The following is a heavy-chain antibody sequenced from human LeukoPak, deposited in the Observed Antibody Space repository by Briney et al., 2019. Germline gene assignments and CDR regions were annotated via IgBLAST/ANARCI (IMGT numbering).Heavy chain of an antibody. CDR1: GDSVSSNSAA. D-gene: IGHD2-21*02. CDR3: TREGTYCGGVCYATFDY. CDR2: TYYRSKWYS. J-gene: IGHJ4*02. Sequence: SQTLSLTCAISGDSVSSNSAAWNCIRQSPSRGLEWLGRTYYRSKWYSDYAISVRSRITVNPDTSKNQFSLQLNSVTPEDTAMYYCTREGTYCGGVCYATFDYWGQGTPVTVSS. V-gene: IGHV6-1*01.